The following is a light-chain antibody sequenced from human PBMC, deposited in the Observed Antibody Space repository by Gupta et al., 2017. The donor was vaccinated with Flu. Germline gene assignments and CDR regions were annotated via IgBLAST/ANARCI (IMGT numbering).Light chain of an antibody. CDR1: QSVSSSY. V-gene: IGKV3-20*01. J-gene: IGKJ1*01. CDR2: AAS. CDR3: QQYDSSPPMWT. Sequence: EIVLTQSSGTLSLSPGERATLSCRASQSVSSSYFTWYQQKPGQAPRLLIYAASSRATGVPDRFSGSGSGTDFTLTISRLEPEDFAVYYCQQYDSSPPMWTFGQGTKVDIK.